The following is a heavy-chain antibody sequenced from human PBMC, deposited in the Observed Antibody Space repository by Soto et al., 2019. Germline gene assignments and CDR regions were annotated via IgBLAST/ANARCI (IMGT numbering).Heavy chain of an antibody. D-gene: IGHD3-3*01. CDR1: GGSFSGYY. J-gene: IGHJ5*02. Sequence: SETLSLTCAVYGGSFSGYYWSWIRQPPGKGLEWIGEINHSGSTNYNPSLQSRVTISVDTSKNQFSLKLSSVTAADTAVYYCARVRAAHEVFGVVTQNWFDPWGQGTLVTVSS. CDR3: ARVRAAHEVFGVVTQNWFDP. CDR2: INHSGST. V-gene: IGHV4-34*01.